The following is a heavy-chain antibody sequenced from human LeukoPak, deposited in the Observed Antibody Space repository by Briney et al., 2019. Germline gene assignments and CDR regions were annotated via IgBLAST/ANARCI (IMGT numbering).Heavy chain of an antibody. V-gene: IGHV1-8*01. D-gene: IGHD5-12*01. CDR1: GYTFTSYD. CDR2: MNPNSGNT. CDR3: ARDAYSGYGGLDY. Sequence: ASVKVSCKASGYTFTSYDINWVRQATGQGLEWMGWMNPNSGNTGYAQKFQGRVTITADESTSTAYMELSSLRSEDTAVYYCARDAYSGYGGLDYWGQGTLVTVSS. J-gene: IGHJ4*02.